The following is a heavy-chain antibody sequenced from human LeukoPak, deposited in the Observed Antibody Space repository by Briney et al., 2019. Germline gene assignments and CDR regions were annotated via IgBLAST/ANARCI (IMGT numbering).Heavy chain of an antibody. D-gene: IGHD2-2*01. CDR3: ARVVPAALPVYYMDV. Sequence: SETLSLTRTVSGYSISSGYDWGWIRQPPGKGLEWIGSIYYRRTTYYNPSLKSRVTISVDTSKNQFSLKLSSVTAADTAVYYCARVVPAALPVYYMDVWGKGTTVTVSS. CDR1: GYSISSGYD. J-gene: IGHJ6*03. V-gene: IGHV4-38-2*02. CDR2: IYYRRTT.